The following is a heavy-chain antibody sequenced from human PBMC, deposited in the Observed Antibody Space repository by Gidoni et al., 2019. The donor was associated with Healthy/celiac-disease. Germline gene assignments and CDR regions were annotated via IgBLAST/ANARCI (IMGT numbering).Heavy chain of an antibody. D-gene: IGHD3-3*01. J-gene: IGHJ4*02. CDR3: AKDLPAYDFWSGYPGDYFDY. CDR2: IRGSGGST. Sequence: EVQLLESGGGLVQPGGSLRLSCAASGFTFSSYAMSWVRQAPGKGLEWVSAIRGSGGSTYYADSVKGRFTISRDNSKNTLYLQMNSLRAEDTAVYYCAKDLPAYDFWSGYPGDYFDYWGQGTLVTVSS. V-gene: IGHV3-23*01. CDR1: GFTFSSYA.